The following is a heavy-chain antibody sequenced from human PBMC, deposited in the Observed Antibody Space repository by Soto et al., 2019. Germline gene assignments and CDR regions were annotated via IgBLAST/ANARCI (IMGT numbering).Heavy chain of an antibody. J-gene: IGHJ5*02. CDR1: GGSISSYY. CDR2: IYYSGST. Sequence: PSETLSLTCTVSGGSISSYYWSWIRQPPGKGLEWIGYIYYSGSTNYNPSLKSRVTISVDTSKNQFSLKLSSVTAADTAVYYCARGISSSSHRRIWFDPWGQGTLVTVSS. D-gene: IGHD6-6*01. CDR3: ARGISSSSHRRIWFDP. V-gene: IGHV4-59*01.